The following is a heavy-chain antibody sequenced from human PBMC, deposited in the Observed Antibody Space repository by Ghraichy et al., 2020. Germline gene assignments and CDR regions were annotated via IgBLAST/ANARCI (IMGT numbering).Heavy chain of an antibody. CDR1: GFAFNTYA. Sequence: GESLNISCAASGFAFNTYAMNWVRQAPGKGLEWVSSISGSGVTPYYADSVKGRFTMSRDNSKNTVYLQMNTVRAEDTAVYYCAKDRGIAAAASDSWGQGILVAVSS. J-gene: IGHJ4*02. CDR3: AKDRGIAAAASDS. V-gene: IGHV3-23*01. D-gene: IGHD6-13*01. CDR2: ISGSGVTP.